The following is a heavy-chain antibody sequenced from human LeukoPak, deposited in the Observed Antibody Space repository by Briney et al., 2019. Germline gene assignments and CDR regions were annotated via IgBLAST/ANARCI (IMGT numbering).Heavy chain of an antibody. Sequence: PGGSLRLSCAASGFTFSSYGMSWVRQAPGKGLEWVSAISGSGGSTYYADSVKGRFTISRDNSKNTLYLQMNSLRAEGTAVYYCAKVSGDYYDYVWGEFDYWGQGTLVTVSS. CDR2: ISGSGGST. J-gene: IGHJ4*02. CDR3: AKVSGDYYDYVWGEFDY. D-gene: IGHD3-16*01. CDR1: GFTFSSYG. V-gene: IGHV3-23*01.